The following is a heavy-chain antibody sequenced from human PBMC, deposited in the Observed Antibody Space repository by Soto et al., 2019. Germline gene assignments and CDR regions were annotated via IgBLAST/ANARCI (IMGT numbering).Heavy chain of an antibody. Sequence: QVQLVQSGAEVKKPGSSVKVSCKASGGNFTSYAISWVRQAPGQGLECMGGIVPLFGTTNYAHKFRGRVTITADESTSTVYMEVSSLRSEDTAVYYCAKASGRSWYNWFDPWGQGTLVTVST. D-gene: IGHD6-13*01. CDR2: IVPLFGTT. CDR1: GGNFTSYA. CDR3: AKASGRSWYNWFDP. J-gene: IGHJ5*02. V-gene: IGHV1-69*01.